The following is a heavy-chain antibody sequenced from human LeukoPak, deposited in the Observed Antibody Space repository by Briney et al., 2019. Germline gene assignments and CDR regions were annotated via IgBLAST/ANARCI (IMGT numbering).Heavy chain of an antibody. CDR3: ARAKRYYDSSGSSSYYFDY. D-gene: IGHD3-22*01. J-gene: IGHJ4*02. V-gene: IGHV3-21*01. CDR1: GFTFRNYA. CDR2: ISSSSSYI. Sequence: GGSLRLSCAASGFTFRNYAMTWVRQAPGKGPEWVSSISSSSSYIYYADSVKGRFTISRDNAKNSLYLQMNSLRAEDTAVYYCARAKRYYDSSGSSSYYFDYWGQGTLVTVSS.